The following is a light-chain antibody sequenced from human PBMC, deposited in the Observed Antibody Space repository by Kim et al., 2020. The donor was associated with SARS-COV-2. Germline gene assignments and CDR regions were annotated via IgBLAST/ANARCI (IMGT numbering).Light chain of an antibody. Sequence: DIQMTQSPSSLSASVGDRVTITCRASQNIFTYLNWYQQKPGKAPNLLIYAASSLQSGVPSRFSGSGSGTDFTLTINSLQPEDFATYYCQQSFDFPYTFGRGTKLEI. CDR3: QQSFDFPYT. J-gene: IGKJ2*01. CDR2: AAS. V-gene: IGKV1-39*01. CDR1: QNIFTY.